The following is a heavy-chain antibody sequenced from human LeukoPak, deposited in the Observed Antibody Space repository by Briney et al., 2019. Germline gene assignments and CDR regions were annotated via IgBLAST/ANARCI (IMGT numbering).Heavy chain of an antibody. CDR1: GFTFRAYT. CDR2: ISGSGGST. J-gene: IGHJ3*02. V-gene: IGHV3-23*01. Sequence: GGSLRLSCAASGFTFRAYTMNWVCQAPGKGLEWVSAISGSGGSTYYADSVKGRFTISRDNSKNTLYLQMNSLRAEDTAVYYCAKALKYCSGGSCYYARKNDAFDIWGQGTMVTVSS. CDR3: AKALKYCSGGSCYYARKNDAFDI. D-gene: IGHD2-15*01.